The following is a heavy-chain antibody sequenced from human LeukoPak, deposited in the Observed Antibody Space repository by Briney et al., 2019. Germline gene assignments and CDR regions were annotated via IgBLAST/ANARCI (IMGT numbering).Heavy chain of an antibody. D-gene: IGHD3-16*02. CDR2: IKQDGSDK. J-gene: IGHJ4*02. CDR1: GFPFSNYW. Sequence: GGSLRLSCEASGFPFSNYWMTWVRQSPGKGLEWVANIKQDGSDKYYMDSVKGRFTVSRDNAKNSLFLQMNSLRAEDTAVYYCARSVGGVIDYFDYWGQGTLVTVSS. V-gene: IGHV3-7*03. CDR3: ARSVGGVIDYFDY.